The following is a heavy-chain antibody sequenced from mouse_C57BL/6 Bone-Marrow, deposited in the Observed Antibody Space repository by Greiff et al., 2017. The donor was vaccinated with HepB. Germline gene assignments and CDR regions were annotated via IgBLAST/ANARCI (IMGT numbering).Heavy chain of an antibody. J-gene: IGHJ1*03. D-gene: IGHD1-1*01. CDR2: ISNGGGST. V-gene: IGHV5-12*01. CDR3: ARLTTVVSHWYFDV. Sequence: EVKLVDSGGGLVQPGGSLKLSCAASGFTFSDYYMYWVRQTPEKRLEWVAYISNGGGSTYYPDTVKGRFTISRDNAKNTLYLQMSRLKSEDTAMYYCARLTTVVSHWYFDVWGTGTTVTVSS. CDR1: GFTFSDYY.